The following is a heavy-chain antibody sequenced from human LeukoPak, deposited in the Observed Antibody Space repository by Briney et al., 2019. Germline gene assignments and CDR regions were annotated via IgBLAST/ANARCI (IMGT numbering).Heavy chain of an antibody. CDR1: GFTFSSYA. Sequence: PGGSLRLSCAASGFTFSSYAMSWVRQAPGKGLEWVSAISGSGGSTYYADSVKGRFTISRDNSKNTLYLQMNSLGAEDTAVYYCAKAPSITMIVVPRSSAFDIWGQGTMVTVSS. CDR3: AKAPSITMIVVPRSSAFDI. V-gene: IGHV3-23*01. D-gene: IGHD3-22*01. CDR2: ISGSGGST. J-gene: IGHJ3*02.